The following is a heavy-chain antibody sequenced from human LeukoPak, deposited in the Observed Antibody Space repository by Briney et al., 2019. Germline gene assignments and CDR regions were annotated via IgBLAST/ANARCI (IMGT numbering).Heavy chain of an antibody. CDR2: IKAVSGDT. CDR3: ARVAGTLFDY. CDR1: GYTFTIYA. Sequence: ASVKVSCKSSGYTFTIYAMHWVRQAPGQRLEWVGWIKAVSGDTKYSQELQGRVTITRDTSATTVYMELSSLRYEDMAVYYCARVAGTLFDYWGQGTLVTVSS. D-gene: IGHD6-19*01. J-gene: IGHJ4*02. V-gene: IGHV1-3*03.